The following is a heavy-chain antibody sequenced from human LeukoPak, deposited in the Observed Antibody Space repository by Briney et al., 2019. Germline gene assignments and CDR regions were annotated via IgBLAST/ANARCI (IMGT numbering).Heavy chain of an antibody. V-gene: IGHV3-30*18. J-gene: IGHJ6*02. D-gene: IGHD3-10*01. CDR3: AKEFLYGSGSYHYYYYYGMDV. CDR1: GFTFSSYG. CDR2: ISYDGSNK. Sequence: PGRSLRLSCAASGFTFSSYGMHWVRLAPGKGLEWVAVISYDGSNKYYADSVKGRFTISRDNSKNTLYLQMNSLRAEDTAVYYCAKEFLYGSGSYHYYYYYGMDVWGQGTTVTVSS.